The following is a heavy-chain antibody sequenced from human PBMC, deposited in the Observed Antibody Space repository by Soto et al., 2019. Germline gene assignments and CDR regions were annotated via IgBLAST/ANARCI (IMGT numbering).Heavy chain of an antibody. CDR1: GFTFSDYA. J-gene: IGHJ4*02. D-gene: IGHD6-19*01. V-gene: IGHV3-30*18. Sequence: VQLVESGGGVVQPGRSLRLSCAASGFTFSDYAMHWVRQAPGKGLEWVAVVSHDGRNTHYADSVTGRFTISRDSSKSTVALEMTSLRAEDTAVYYFAKGVRQWLVTSDFNYWGQGALVTVSS. CDR2: VSHDGRNT. CDR3: AKGVRQWLVTSDFNY.